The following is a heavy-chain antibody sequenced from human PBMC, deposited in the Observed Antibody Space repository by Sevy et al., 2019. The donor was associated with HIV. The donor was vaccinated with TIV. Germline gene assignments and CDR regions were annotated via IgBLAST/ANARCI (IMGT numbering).Heavy chain of an antibody. CDR3: ARGLYYDSSRGTFDY. V-gene: IGHV3-30-3*01. J-gene: IGHJ4*02. D-gene: IGHD3-22*01. Sequence: GGSLRLSCAASGFTFSSYAMHWVRQAPGKGLEWVAVISYDGSNKYYADSVKGRFTIPRDNSKNTLYLQMNSLRAEDTAVYYCARGLYYDSSRGTFDYWGQGTLVTVSS. CDR1: GFTFSSYA. CDR2: ISYDGSNK.